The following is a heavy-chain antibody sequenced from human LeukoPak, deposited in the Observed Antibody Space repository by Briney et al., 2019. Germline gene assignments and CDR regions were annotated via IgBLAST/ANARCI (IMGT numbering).Heavy chain of an antibody. CDR3: ARGSLTYYDSSGYYYRAFDI. CDR1: GVSISSGGYY. Sequence: SSQTLSLTCTVSGVSISSGGYYWSWIRHHPGKGLEWIGYIYYSGSTYYNPSLKSRVTISVDTSKNQFSLKLSSVTAADTAVYYCARGSLTYYDSSGYYYRAFDIWGQGTMVTVSS. V-gene: IGHV4-31*03. D-gene: IGHD3-22*01. J-gene: IGHJ3*02. CDR2: IYYSGST.